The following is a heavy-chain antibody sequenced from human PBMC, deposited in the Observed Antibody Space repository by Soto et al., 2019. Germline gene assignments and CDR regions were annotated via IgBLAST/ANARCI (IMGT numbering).Heavy chain of an antibody. V-gene: IGHV1-69*01. CDR3: ARVGGSPFVWFDP. CDR2: IIPIFGTA. D-gene: IGHD3-16*01. Sequence: QVQLVQSGAEVKKPGSSVKVSCKASGGTFSSYAISWVRQAPGQGLEWMGGIIPIFGTANYEQKFRGRVTITADESTSTDYMELRSLRSEDTAVYYCARVGGSPFVWFDPWGQGTLVTVSS. CDR1: GGTFSSYA. J-gene: IGHJ5*02.